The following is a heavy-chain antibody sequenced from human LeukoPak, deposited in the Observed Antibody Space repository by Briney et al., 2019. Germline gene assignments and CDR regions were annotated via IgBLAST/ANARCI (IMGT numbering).Heavy chain of an antibody. V-gene: IGHV4-59*01. Sequence: PSETLSLTCTVSGGSISSYYWSWIRQPPGKGLEWIGYIYYSGSTNYNPSLKSRVTISVDTSKNQFSLKLSSVTAADTAVYYCARDGSGYSYGLYYYYGMDVWGQGTTVTVSS. J-gene: IGHJ6*02. D-gene: IGHD5-18*01. CDR1: GGSISSYY. CDR3: ARDGSGYSYGLYYYYGMDV. CDR2: IYYSGST.